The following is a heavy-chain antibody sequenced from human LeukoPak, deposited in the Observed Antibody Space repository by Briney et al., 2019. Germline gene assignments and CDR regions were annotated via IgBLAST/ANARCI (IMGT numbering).Heavy chain of an antibody. CDR1: GFTFSSYA. CDR3: ARDFVGAPRFDP. D-gene: IGHD1-26*01. J-gene: IGHJ5*02. Sequence: PGRSLRLSCAASGFTFSSYAMHWVRQAPGRGLEWVAVISYDGSNKYYADSVKGRFTISRDNSKNTLYLQMNSLRAEDTAVYYCARDFVGAPRFDPWGQGTLVTVSS. CDR2: ISYDGSNK. V-gene: IGHV3-30-3*01.